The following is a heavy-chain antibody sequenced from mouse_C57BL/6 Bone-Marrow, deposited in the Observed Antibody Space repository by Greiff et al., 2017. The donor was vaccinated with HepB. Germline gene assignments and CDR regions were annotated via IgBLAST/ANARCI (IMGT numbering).Heavy chain of an antibody. J-gene: IGHJ2*01. CDR3: TTLGGSPFDD. CDR2: IDPENGDT. V-gene: IGHV14-4*01. CDR1: GFNIKDDY. D-gene: IGHD1-1*01. Sequence: EVQLQQSGAELVRPGASVKLSCTASGFNIKDDYMHWVKQRPEQGLEWIGWIDPENGDTEYASKFQGKATITADTSSNTAYLQLSSLTSEDTAVYYCTTLGGSPFDDWGKGTTLTVAS.